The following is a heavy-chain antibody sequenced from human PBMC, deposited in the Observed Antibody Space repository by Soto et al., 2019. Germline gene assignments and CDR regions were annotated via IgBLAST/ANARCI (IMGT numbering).Heavy chain of an antibody. J-gene: IGHJ4*02. Sequence: GTLIVPCSASGFTFRNYAMAEVRRATGKGLEWVSLITGSAFDTKTADSVKVRFIVARDNSRNTLYLQMNSLRHEDTEVSYCTKRLPQYFDDWGQGTLGTVSS. D-gene: IGHD2-15*01. CDR3: TKRLPQYFDD. CDR1: GFTFRNYA. CDR2: ITGSAFDT. V-gene: IGHV3-23*01.